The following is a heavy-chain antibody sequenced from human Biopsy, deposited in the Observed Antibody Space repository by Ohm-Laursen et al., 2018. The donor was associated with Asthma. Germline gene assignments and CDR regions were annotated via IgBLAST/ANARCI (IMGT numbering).Heavy chain of an antibody. V-gene: IGHV1-69*13. Sequence: SVKVSCKSSGGTFSSYAISWVRQAPGQGLEWMGGIIPIFGTANYTQKFQGRVTITADESTSTAYMELSSLRSEDTAVYYCARDPHNSYLASLRTKFNYYYYGMDVWGQGTTVTVSS. J-gene: IGHJ6*02. CDR3: ARDPHNSYLASLRTKFNYYYYGMDV. CDR2: IIPIFGTA. D-gene: IGHD1-7*01. CDR1: GGTFSSYA.